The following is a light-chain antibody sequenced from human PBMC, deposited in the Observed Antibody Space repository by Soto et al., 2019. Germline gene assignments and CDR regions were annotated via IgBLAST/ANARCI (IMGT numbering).Light chain of an antibody. CDR1: QSVSSNH. CDR3: QQYGSTPYT. Sequence: EIVLTQSPGTLSLSPGERATLSCRASQSVSSNHLSWYQQRPGQSPRRLIFGASKRATGIPDRFSGSGSGTDFTLTISSLEHEDFAVYYCQQYGSTPYTFGQGTKVDIK. CDR2: GAS. V-gene: IGKV3-20*01. J-gene: IGKJ2*01.